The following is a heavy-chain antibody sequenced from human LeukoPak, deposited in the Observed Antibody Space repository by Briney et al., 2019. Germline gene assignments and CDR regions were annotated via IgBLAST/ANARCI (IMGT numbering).Heavy chain of an antibody. J-gene: IGHJ5*02. CDR1: GFTFNNYG. CDR2: ISYDGSNK. V-gene: IGHV3-30*03. CDR3: ARGLGPYNWFDP. D-gene: IGHD3/OR15-3a*01. Sequence: GGSLRLSCAASGFTFNNYGMHWVRQAPGKGLEWVAVISYDGSNKYYADSVKGRFTISRDNSKNTLYLQMNSLGAEDTAVYYCARGLGPYNWFDPWGQGTLVTVSS.